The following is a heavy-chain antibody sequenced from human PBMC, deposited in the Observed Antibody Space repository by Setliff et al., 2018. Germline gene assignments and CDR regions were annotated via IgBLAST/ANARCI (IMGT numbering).Heavy chain of an antibody. CDR1: GYTFTTYA. D-gene: IGHD3-22*01. J-gene: IGHJ4*02. CDR2: INTNTGNP. V-gene: IGHV7-4-1*02. CDR3: ARANGSHDSSGYYWHY. Sequence: ASVTVSCKASGYTFTTYAMNWVRQAPGQGLEWMGWINTNTGNPTYAQGFTGRFVFSLDTSVSTANLQISGLKAEDTAVYYCARANGSHDSSGYYWHYWGPGTLVTVSS.